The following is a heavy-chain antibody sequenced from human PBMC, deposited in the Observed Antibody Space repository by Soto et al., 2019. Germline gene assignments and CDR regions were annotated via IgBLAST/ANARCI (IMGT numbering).Heavy chain of an antibody. CDR2: IIPIHGTT. CDR3: ARGWGLVS. D-gene: IGHD3-16*01. CDR1: GGSLTSYP. V-gene: IGHV1-69*01. Sequence: QMEQSGAEVRKPGSSLKFSCKPSGGSLTSYPMAWVRQAPGQGFEWMGGIIPIHGTTEYAQKFQGRVTITADESTNRATLELTGLTSEDTAVYYCARGWGLVSWGQGTLVTVSS. J-gene: IGHJ4*02.